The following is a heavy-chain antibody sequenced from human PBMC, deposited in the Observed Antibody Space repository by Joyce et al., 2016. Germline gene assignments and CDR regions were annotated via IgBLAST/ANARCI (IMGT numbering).Heavy chain of an antibody. CDR3: ARDRGTATTCFDY. CDR2: INYGGST. CDR1: GGSIRSSSNY. J-gene: IGHJ4*02. D-gene: IGHD1-26*01. V-gene: IGHV4-39*07. Sequence: QLQLQESGPGLVKPSETLSLTCTVFGGSIRSSSNYWGWIRQPPGKGMEWIGSINYGGSTYHNPSLKSRVTISVDTSKNQFSLKVNSMTAADTAVYHCARDRGTATTCFDYWGQGITVTV.